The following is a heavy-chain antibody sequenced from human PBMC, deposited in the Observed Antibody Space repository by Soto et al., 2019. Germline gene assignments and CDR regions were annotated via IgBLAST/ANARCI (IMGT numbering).Heavy chain of an antibody. V-gene: IGHV3-48*02. CDR3: ARAVTWGLDV. CDR2: ISRSSTGI. D-gene: IGHD3-10*01. Sequence: EVQLVESGGGLVQPGGSLRLSCAASGFTFSLYSTSWVRQAPGKGLEWVSYISRSSTGIHYADSVKGRFTISRDDATNSMHLQMNSLRDGATAVYYCARAVTWGLDVWGQGTTVSISS. CDR1: GFTFSLYS. J-gene: IGHJ6*02.